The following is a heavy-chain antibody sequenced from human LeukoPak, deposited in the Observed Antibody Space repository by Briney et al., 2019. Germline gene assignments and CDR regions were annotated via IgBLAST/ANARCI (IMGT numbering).Heavy chain of an antibody. Sequence: QAGASLRLSCAASAFTVSNDAMSCARHVSRNCLEWVSAIVCRCGSTYYAVSVKGLFSISRVNSKNTLFLHMNRLRVEDSDLYYCSKWGEYDVLTGEYAYDFCGHGTLVTVSS. CDR1: AFTVSNDA. CDR2: IVCRCGST. V-gene: IGHV3-23*01. D-gene: IGHD3-9*01. J-gene: IGHJ4*01. CDR3: SKWGEYDVLTGEYAYDF.